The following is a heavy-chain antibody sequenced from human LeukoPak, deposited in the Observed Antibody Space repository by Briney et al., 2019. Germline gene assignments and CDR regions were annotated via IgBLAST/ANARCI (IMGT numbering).Heavy chain of an antibody. Sequence: GGPLRLSCAASGFTFSNAWMSWVRQAPGKGLEWVGRIKSKTDGGTTDYAAPVKGRFTISRDDSKNTLYLQMNSLKTEDTAVYYCTWYSSRGEVGYYYGMDVWGQGTTVTVSS. D-gene: IGHD6-13*01. CDR1: GFTFSNAW. V-gene: IGHV3-15*01. J-gene: IGHJ6*02. CDR2: IKSKTDGGTT. CDR3: TWYSSRGEVGYYYGMDV.